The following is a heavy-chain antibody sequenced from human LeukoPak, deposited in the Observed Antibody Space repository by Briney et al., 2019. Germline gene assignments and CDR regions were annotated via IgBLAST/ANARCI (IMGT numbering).Heavy chain of an antibody. CDR1: GGSISSYY. J-gene: IGHJ4*02. V-gene: IGHV4-4*07. CDR3: ARGTTVVTPFDY. D-gene: IGHD4-23*01. Sequence: SETLSLTCTVSGGSISSYYWSWIRQPAGKGLEWIGRIYTSGSTNYNPSLKSRVTISVDTSKNQFSLKLSSVTAADTAVYYCARGTTVVTPFDYWGQGTLVTVSS. CDR2: IYTSGST.